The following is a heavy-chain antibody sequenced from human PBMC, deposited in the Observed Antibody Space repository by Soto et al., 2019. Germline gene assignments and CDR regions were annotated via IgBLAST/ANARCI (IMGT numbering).Heavy chain of an antibody. Sequence: QVQLVQSGAEVKKPGSSVKVSCKASGDTFSSYAISWVRQAPGQGLEWMGGIIPIFGTANYAQKFQGRVTITADESTSTAYMELSSLRSEDTAVYYCASEDSGSYRNWFDPWGQGTLVTVSS. CDR2: IIPIFGTA. CDR3: ASEDSGSYRNWFDP. D-gene: IGHD1-26*01. CDR1: GDTFSSYA. V-gene: IGHV1-69*01. J-gene: IGHJ5*02.